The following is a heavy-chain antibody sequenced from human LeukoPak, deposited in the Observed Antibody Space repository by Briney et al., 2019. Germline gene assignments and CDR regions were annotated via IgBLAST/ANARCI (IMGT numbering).Heavy chain of an antibody. V-gene: IGHV3-23*01. Sequence: GGSLRLSCAASGFTFSNSAMSWVRQAPGKGLEWVSAISGSGATTYYADSVKGRFTISRDNSKNTMDLQMNSPRAEDTAVYSCAKRSSSGYSIYFDYWGQGTLVTVSS. J-gene: IGHJ4*02. D-gene: IGHD3-22*01. CDR2: ISGSGATT. CDR3: AKRSSSGYSIYFDY. CDR1: GFTFSNSA.